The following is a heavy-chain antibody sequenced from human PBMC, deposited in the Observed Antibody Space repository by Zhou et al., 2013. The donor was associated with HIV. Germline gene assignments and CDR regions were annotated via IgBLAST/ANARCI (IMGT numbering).Heavy chain of an antibody. D-gene: IGHD2-21*01. CDR1: GGTFSNYA. V-gene: IGHV1-69*05. J-gene: IGHJ4*02. Sequence: QVQLVQSGAEVKKPGSSVKVSCKASGGTFSNYAISWVRQAPGQGLEWMGGIIPIFEAASYAQKFQDRLTITTDESTTTAYMELSSLRSEDTAVYYCARDPVESPVAYCGGDCHTKRVGFDYWGQGTLVTVSS. CDR3: ARDPVESPVAYCGGDCHTKRVGFDY. CDR2: IIPIFEAA.